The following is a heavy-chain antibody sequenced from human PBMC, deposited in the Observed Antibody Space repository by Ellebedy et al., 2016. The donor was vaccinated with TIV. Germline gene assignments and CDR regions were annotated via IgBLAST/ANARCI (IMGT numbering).Heavy chain of an antibody. Sequence: MPSETLSLTCAVYGGSFSGYYWSWIRQPPGKGLEWIGEINHSGSTNYNPSLKSQVTISVDTSKNQFSLKLSSVTAADTAVYYCARAGWGNWFDPWGQGTLVTVSS. V-gene: IGHV4-34*01. CDR2: INHSGST. J-gene: IGHJ5*02. CDR3: ARAGWGNWFDP. CDR1: GGSFSGYY. D-gene: IGHD7-27*01.